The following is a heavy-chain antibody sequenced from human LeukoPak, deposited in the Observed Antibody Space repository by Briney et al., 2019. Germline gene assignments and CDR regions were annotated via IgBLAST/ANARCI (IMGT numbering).Heavy chain of an antibody. CDR2: ISSSSSYI. CDR3: ARGVRDDFWSGYSIYYYYMDV. CDR1: GFTFSSYS. Sequence: GGSLRLSCAASGFTFSSYSMNWVRQAPGKGLEWVSSISSSSSYIYYADSVKGRFTISRDNAKNSLYLQMNSLRAEDTAVYYCARGVRDDFWSGYSIYYYYMDVWGKGTTVTVSS. V-gene: IGHV3-21*01. D-gene: IGHD3-3*01. J-gene: IGHJ6*03.